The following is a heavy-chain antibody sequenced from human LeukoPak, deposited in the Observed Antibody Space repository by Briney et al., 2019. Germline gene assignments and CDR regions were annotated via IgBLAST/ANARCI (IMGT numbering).Heavy chain of an antibody. Sequence: ASVKVSCKASGYTFTGYYMHWVRQAPGQGLEWMGWINPNSGGTNYAQKFQGRVTITRDTSISTSYMELSRLRSDDTAVYYCARDMGTGTTTGIGYWGQGTLVTVSS. J-gene: IGHJ4*02. V-gene: IGHV1-2*02. CDR1: GYTFTGYY. CDR3: ARDMGTGTTTGIGY. D-gene: IGHD1-1*01. CDR2: INPNSGGT.